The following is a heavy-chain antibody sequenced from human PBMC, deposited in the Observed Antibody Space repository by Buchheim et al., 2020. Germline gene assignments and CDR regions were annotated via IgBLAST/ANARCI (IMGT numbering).Heavy chain of an antibody. V-gene: IGHV3-33*01. CDR2: IWYDGSNK. J-gene: IGHJ6*02. D-gene: IGHD6-13*01. CDR1: GFTFSSYG. CDR3: ARERVGLVAAAGLSYYYYYGMDV. Sequence: VQLVESGGGVVQPGRSLRLSCAASGFTFSSYGMHWVRQAPGKGLEWVAVIWYDGSNKYYADSVKGRFTISRDNSKNTLYLQMNSLRAEDTAVYYCARERVGLVAAAGLSYYYYYGMDVWGQGTT.